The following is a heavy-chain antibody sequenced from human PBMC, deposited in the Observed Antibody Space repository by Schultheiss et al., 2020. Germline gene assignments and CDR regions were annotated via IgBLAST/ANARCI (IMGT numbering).Heavy chain of an antibody. CDR1: GFTFSSYA. CDR3: ARGMGATLDGAFDI. D-gene: IGHD1-26*01. J-gene: IGHJ3*02. Sequence: GGSLKISCAASGFTFSSYAMHWVRQAPGKGLEWVAVISYDGSNKYYADSVKGQFTISRDNAKNSLYLQINSLRAEDTAVYYCARGMGATLDGAFDIWGQGTMVTVSS. CDR2: ISYDGSNK. V-gene: IGHV3-30-3*01.